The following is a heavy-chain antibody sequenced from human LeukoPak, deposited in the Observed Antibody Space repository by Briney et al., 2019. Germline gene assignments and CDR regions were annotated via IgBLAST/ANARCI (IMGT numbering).Heavy chain of an antibody. CDR1: GYSFTNYG. J-gene: IGHJ4*02. D-gene: IGHD3-22*01. V-gene: IGHV1-18*01. Sequence: ASVKVSCKASGYSFTNYGISWVRQAPGQGLEWMGWISTYNGNTNSAQKLQGRVTMTTDTSTSTAYMELRSLRSDDTAVYYCGRVGYYDSSGYRGIFDYWGQGTLVTVSS. CDR2: ISTYNGNT. CDR3: GRVGYYDSSGYRGIFDY.